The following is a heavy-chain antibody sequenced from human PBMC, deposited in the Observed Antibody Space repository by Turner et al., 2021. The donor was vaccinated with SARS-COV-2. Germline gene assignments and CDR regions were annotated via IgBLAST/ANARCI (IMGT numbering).Heavy chain of an antibody. CDR1: GGSISIGGYY. CDR2: IYYSGST. V-gene: IGHV4-31*03. J-gene: IGHJ4*02. CDR3: ARDYGGNSNYFDY. D-gene: IGHD4-17*01. Sequence: QVQLQESGPGLVKPSQTLSLTCTVSGGSISIGGYYWSWIRQHPGKGLEWIGYIYYSGSTYYHPSLKSRVTISVDTSKNQFSLKLSSVTAADTAVYYCARDYGGNSNYFDYWGQGTLVTVSS.